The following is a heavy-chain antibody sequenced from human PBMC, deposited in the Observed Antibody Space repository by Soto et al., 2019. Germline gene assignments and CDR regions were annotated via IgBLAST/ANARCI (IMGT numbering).Heavy chain of an antibody. CDR2: INPNSGGT. CDR3: ARAMSYSSSSGYYYYYYGMDV. Sequence: ASVKVSCKASGYTFTGYYMHWVRQAPGQGLEWMGWINPNSGGTNDAQKFQGRVTMTRDTSISTAYMELSRLRSDDTAVYYCARAMSYSSSSGYYYYYYGMDVWGQGTTVTVSS. CDR1: GYTFTGYY. D-gene: IGHD6-6*01. J-gene: IGHJ6*02. V-gene: IGHV1-2*02.